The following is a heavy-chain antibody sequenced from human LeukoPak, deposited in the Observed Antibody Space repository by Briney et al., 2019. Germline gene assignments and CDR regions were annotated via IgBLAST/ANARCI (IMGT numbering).Heavy chain of an antibody. V-gene: IGHV4-59*01. D-gene: IGHD5-18*01. CDR3: ARDLSRGYSYGYWFDP. J-gene: IGHJ5*02. CDR1: GGSISSYY. Sequence: KPSETLSLTCTVSGGSISSYYWSWIRQPPGKGLEWIGYIYYSGSTNYNPSLKSRVTISVDTPKNQFSLKLSSVTAADTAVYYCARDLSRGYSYGYWFDPWGQGTLVTVSS. CDR2: IYYSGST.